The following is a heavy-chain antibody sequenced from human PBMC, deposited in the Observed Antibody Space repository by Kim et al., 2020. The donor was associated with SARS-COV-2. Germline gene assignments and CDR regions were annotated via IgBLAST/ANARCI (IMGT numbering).Heavy chain of an antibody. D-gene: IGHD2-15*01. J-gene: IGHJ6*02. CDR2: ISGSGGST. V-gene: IGHV3-23*01. CDR1: GFTFSSYA. Sequence: GGSLRLSCAASGFTFSSYAMSWVRQAPGKGLEWVSAISGSGGSTYYADSVKGRFTISRDNSKNTLYLQMNSLRAEDTAVYYCARNPEDIVVVVAATGWYYYGMDVWGQGTTVTVS. CDR3: ARNPEDIVVVVAATGWYYYGMDV.